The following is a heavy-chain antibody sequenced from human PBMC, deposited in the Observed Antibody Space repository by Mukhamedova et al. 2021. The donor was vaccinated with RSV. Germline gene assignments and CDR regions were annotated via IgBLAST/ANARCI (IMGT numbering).Heavy chain of an antibody. V-gene: IGHV1-2*04. CDR2: IHPNTGGT. J-gene: IGHJ3*01. Sequence: WVGWIHPNTGGTNYAQKFQDWVTMTRDTSISTAYMELSRLRSDDTAVYYCARGGVGDAFDVWGQGTMVTVSS. D-gene: IGHD2-8*01. CDR3: ARGGVGDAFDV.